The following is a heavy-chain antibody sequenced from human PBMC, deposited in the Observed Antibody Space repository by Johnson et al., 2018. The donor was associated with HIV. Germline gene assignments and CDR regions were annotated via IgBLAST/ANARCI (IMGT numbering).Heavy chain of an antibody. V-gene: IGHV3-30-3*01. CDR3: AKDRDDYGSGLI. J-gene: IGHJ3*02. D-gene: IGHD3-10*01. CDR2: ISYDGTNK. CDR1: GFTFSSYA. Sequence: QMLLVESGGGVVQPGRSLRLSCAASGFTFSSYAMHWVRQAPGTGLEWVAVISYDGTNKYYADSVRGRVTIARDNSRNTLYLQINSLRVEDTAVYYGAKDRDDYGSGLIGGQGTMVTVSS.